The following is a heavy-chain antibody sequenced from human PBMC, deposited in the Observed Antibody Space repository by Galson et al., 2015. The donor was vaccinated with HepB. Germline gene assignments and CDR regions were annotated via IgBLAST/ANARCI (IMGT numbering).Heavy chain of an antibody. CDR3: ARDVLKVETAMVGY. Sequence: SLRLSCAASGFTFSSYAMHWVRQAPGKGLEWVAVISYDGRYKYYADSVKGRFTISSDISKNTLHLEMNSLRVEDTAVYYCARDVLKVETAMVGYWGQGTLVTVSS. J-gene: IGHJ4*02. V-gene: IGHV3-30*04. D-gene: IGHD2-21*02. CDR1: GFTFSSYA. CDR2: ISYDGRYK.